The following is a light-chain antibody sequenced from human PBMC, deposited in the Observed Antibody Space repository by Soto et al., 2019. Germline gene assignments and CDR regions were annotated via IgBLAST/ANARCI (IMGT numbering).Light chain of an antibody. J-gene: IGLJ2*01. Sequence: QSALTQPPSASGSPGQSVTIPCTGTYSDIGAYNYVSWYQQHPGKAPKLMIYEVSNRPSGVSNRFSGSKSGNTASLTISGLQAEDEADYYCSSYTSSSTKVFGGGTKLTVL. V-gene: IGLV2-14*01. CDR1: YSDIGAYNY. CDR3: SSYTSSSTKV. CDR2: EVS.